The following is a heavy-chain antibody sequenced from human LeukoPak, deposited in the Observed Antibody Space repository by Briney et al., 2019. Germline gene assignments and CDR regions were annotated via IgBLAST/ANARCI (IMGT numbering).Heavy chain of an antibody. Sequence: GGSLRLSCAASGFTFSSYSMNWVRQAPGKGLEWVSSISSSSSYIYYADSVKGRFTISRDNAKNSLYLQMNSLRAEDTAVYYCAGGTGWLIDYWGQGTLVTVSS. D-gene: IGHD2-8*02. CDR1: GFTFSSYS. CDR3: AGGTGWLIDY. V-gene: IGHV3-21*01. CDR2: ISSSSSYI. J-gene: IGHJ4*02.